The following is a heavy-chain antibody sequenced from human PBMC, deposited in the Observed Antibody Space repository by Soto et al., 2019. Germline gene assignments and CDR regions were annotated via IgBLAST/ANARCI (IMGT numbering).Heavy chain of an antibody. J-gene: IGHJ6*03. CDR1: GFTVSSTY. V-gene: IGHV3-66*01. D-gene: IGHD3-16*02. CDR2: IYSGGST. CDR3: ARGFVWGSYRFGGYYMDV. Sequence: PGGSLRLSCAASGFTVSSTYMSWVRQAPGKGLEWVSVIYSGGSTYYADSVKGRFTISRDNSKNTLYLQMNSLRAEDTAVYYCARGFVWGSYRFGGYYMDVWGKGTTVTVS.